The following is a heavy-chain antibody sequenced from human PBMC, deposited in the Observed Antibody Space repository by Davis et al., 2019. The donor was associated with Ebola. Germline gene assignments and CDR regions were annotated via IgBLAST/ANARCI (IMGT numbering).Heavy chain of an antibody. CDR3: ARDLHEYSSLYYYGMDV. Sequence: ASVKVSCKASGGTFSSYAITWVRQAPGQGLEWMGWINTNTGNPTYAQGFTGRFVFSLDTSVSTAYLQISSLKAEDTAVYYCARDLHEYSSLYYYGMDVWGKGTTVTVSS. V-gene: IGHV7-4-1*02. J-gene: IGHJ6*04. D-gene: IGHD6-6*01. CDR2: INTNTGNP. CDR1: GGTFSSYA.